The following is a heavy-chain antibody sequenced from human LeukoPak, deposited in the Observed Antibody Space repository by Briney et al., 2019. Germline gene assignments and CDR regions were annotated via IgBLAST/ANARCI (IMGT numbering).Heavy chain of an antibody. CDR2: ISGSGGST. V-gene: IGHV3-23*01. Sequence: GGSLRLSCAASGFTFSSYVMSWVRQAPGKGLEWVSAISGSGGSTYYADSVKGRFTISRDNSKNTLYLQMNSLRAEDTAVYYCAKVPLVVAATPAGFDYWGQGTLVTVSS. J-gene: IGHJ4*02. CDR3: AKVPLVVAATPAGFDY. CDR1: GFTFSSYV. D-gene: IGHD2-15*01.